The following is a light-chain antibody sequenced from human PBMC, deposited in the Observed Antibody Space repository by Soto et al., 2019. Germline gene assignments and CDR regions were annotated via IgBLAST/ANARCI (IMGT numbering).Light chain of an antibody. Sequence: DIVMTQTPLSLPVTPGEPASISCKSSQSLLHINGYNYLDWYLQKPGKAPKLLIYKASTLKSGVPSRFSGSGSGTEFTLTISSLQPDDFATYYCQHYNSYSEAFGQGTKVDIK. J-gene: IGKJ1*01. CDR1: QSLLHINGYNY. CDR2: KAS. CDR3: QHYNSYSEA. V-gene: IGKV2-28*01.